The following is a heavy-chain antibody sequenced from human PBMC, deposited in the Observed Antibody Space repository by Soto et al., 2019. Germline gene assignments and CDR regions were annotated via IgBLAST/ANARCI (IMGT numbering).Heavy chain of an antibody. D-gene: IGHD5-18*01. CDR3: ARGKESYGYRYFDY. J-gene: IGHJ4*02. CDR2: ISAYNGNT. CDR1: GYTFTSYG. V-gene: IGHV1-18*01. Sequence: RASVKVSCKASGYTFTSYGISWVRQAPGQGLEWMGWISAYNGNTNYAQKLQGRVTMTTDTSTSTAYMELRSLRSDDTAVYYWARGKESYGYRYFDYWGQGTLVTVSS.